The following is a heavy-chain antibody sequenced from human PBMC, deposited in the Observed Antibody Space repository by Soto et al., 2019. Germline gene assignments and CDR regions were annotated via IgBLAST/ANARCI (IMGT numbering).Heavy chain of an antibody. Sequence: SETLSLTCAVSGVSIHNSHSFWGWIRQPPGNGLEFMGSVYYSGGANYNPSLKSRVTVSIDTSNNQFSLRVNSVTAADTAVYYCGRVVEGATRHTDFDSWGPGSLVPVSS. CDR2: VYYSGGA. CDR1: GVSIHNSHSF. CDR3: GRVVEGATRHTDFDS. D-gene: IGHD2-15*01. J-gene: IGHJ5*01. V-gene: IGHV4-39*01.